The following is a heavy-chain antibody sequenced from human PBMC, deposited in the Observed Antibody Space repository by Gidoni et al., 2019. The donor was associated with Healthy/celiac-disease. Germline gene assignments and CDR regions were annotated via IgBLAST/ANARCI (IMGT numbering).Heavy chain of an antibody. V-gene: IGHV4-39*01. CDR2: LYYSGST. D-gene: IGHD2-8*02. Sequence: QLQLQESGPGLVKPSETLSLPCTVSGGSSISSSYYCGRIRQPPGKGLEWIGRLYYSGSTYYNPALKSRVTISVDTSKNQFSLKLSSVTAADTAVYYCARHQDFELVLNWFDPWGQGTLVTVSS. CDR3: ARHQDFELVLNWFDP. CDR1: GGSSISSSYY. J-gene: IGHJ5*02.